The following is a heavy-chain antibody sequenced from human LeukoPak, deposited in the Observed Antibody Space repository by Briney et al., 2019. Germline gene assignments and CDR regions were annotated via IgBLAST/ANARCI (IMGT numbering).Heavy chain of an antibody. CDR1: GFIFSSYE. V-gene: IGHV3-48*03. CDR3: ARDRDILWFGEFQYYYGMDV. D-gene: IGHD3-10*01. J-gene: IGHJ6*02. CDR2: ISSSGSTI. Sequence: GGSLRLSCAASGFIFSSYEMNWVRQAPGKGLEWVSYISSSGSTIYYADSVKGRFTISRDNAKNSLYLQMNSLRAEDTAVYYCARDRDILWFGEFQYYYGMDVWGQGTTVTVSS.